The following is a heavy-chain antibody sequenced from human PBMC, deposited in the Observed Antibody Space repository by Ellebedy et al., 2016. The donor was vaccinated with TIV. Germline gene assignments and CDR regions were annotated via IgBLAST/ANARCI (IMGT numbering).Heavy chain of an antibody. Sequence: PGGSLRLSCAASGFIFSASTIHWVRQASGKGMEWVGHMKIKANNYATEYAASVRGRFSISRDDSKNTASLQMNRLKTEDTAVYHCLRGDWSGNWFDPWGQGTLVTVSS. V-gene: IGHV3-73*01. D-gene: IGHD1-1*01. CDR2: MKIKANNYAT. CDR1: GFIFSAST. J-gene: IGHJ5*02. CDR3: LRGDWSGNWFDP.